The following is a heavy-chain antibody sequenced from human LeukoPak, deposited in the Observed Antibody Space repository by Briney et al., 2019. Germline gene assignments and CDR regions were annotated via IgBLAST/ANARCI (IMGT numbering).Heavy chain of an antibody. CDR1: GYTFTAYY. CDR3: ARATAGTTLFEGIDY. J-gene: IGHJ4*02. Sequence: GASVKVSCKASGYTFTAYYIHWVRQAPGQGLEWMGRINPKNGDTNYAQKFQDRVTMTRDTSMSAAYMEISRLTYDDTAVYYCARATAGTTLFEGIDYWGQGTLVTVSS. CDR2: INPKNGDT. D-gene: IGHD1-1*01. V-gene: IGHV1-2*06.